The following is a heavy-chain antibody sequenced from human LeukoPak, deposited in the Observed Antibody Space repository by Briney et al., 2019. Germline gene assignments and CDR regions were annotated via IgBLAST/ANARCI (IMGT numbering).Heavy chain of an antibody. CDR3: ARESIAVAGAPFDY. V-gene: IGHV3-48*03. CDR1: GFTFSSYE. CDR2: ISSGSTI. D-gene: IGHD6-19*01. Sequence: GGSLSLSCAASGFTFSSYEMNWVRQAPGKGLEWVSYISSGSTIYDADSVKGRFTISRDNAKNSLYLQMNSLRAEDTAVYYCARESIAVAGAPFDYRGQGTLVTVSS. J-gene: IGHJ4*02.